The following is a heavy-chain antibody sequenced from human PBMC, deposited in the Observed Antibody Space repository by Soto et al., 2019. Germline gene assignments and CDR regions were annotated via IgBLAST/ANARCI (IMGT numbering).Heavy chain of an antibody. V-gene: IGHV1-3*01. Sequence: ASVKVSCKASGYTFTSYAMHWVRQAPGQRLEWMGWINAGNGNTKYSQKFQGRVTITRDTSASTAYMELSSLRSDDTAVYYCARMEWGPFTAGLDYWGQGTLVTVSS. CDR2: INAGNGNT. CDR3: ARMEWGPFTAGLDY. CDR1: GYTFTSYA. D-gene: IGHD3-3*01. J-gene: IGHJ4*02.